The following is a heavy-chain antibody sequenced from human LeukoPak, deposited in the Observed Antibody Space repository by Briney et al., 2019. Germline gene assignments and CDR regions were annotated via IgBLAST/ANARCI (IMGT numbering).Heavy chain of an antibody. Sequence: PSETLSLTCTVSGGSISSGGYYWSWIRQHPGKGLEWIGYIYYSGSTYYHPSLKSRVTISVDTSKNQFSLKLSSVTAADTAVYYCARGDYGDYVFDYWGQGTKVSVSS. CDR3: ARGDYGDYVFDY. CDR1: GGSISSGGYY. D-gene: IGHD4-17*01. V-gene: IGHV4-31*03. J-gene: IGHJ4*02. CDR2: IYYSGST.